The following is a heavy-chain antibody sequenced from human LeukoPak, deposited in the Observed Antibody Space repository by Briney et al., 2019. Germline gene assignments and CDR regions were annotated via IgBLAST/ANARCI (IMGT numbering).Heavy chain of an antibody. CDR2: IYYDGSDS. CDR3: ARYYGSGRGYYGLDV. Sequence: GGPLRLSCAASGFTFSSYAMSWVRQAPGKGLEWVAVIYYDGSDSYYGDSVKGRFTISRDNSKNTLYLQMNSLRAEDTAVYYCARYYGSGRGYYGLDVWGQGTTVTVSS. J-gene: IGHJ6*02. D-gene: IGHD3-10*01. V-gene: IGHV3-33*08. CDR1: GFTFSSYA.